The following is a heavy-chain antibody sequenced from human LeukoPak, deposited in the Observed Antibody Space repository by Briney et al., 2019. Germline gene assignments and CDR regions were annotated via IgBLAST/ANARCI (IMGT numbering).Heavy chain of an antibody. J-gene: IGHJ3*01. V-gene: IGHV3-30*02. CDR2: IRSDASNK. D-gene: IGHD1-26*01. Sequence: PGGSLRLSCGASGFILSSYAMHWVRQAPGKGLEWVTFIRSDASNKYSADSVQDRFTISRDNSKNTLYLQMNSLRTEDTAVYYCAKGWGDDAFDVWGQGTMVTVSS. CDR1: GFILSSYA. CDR3: AKGWGDDAFDV.